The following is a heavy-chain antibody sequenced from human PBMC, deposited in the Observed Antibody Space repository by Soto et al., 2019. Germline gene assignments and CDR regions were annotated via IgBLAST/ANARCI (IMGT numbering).Heavy chain of an antibody. V-gene: IGHV1-18*01. J-gene: IGHJ4*02. CDR1: GYTFTSYG. D-gene: IGHD3-16*01. Sequence: ASVNVSCKASGYTFTSYGISWVRQAPGQGLEWMGWISAYNGNTNYAQKLQGRVTMTTDTSTSTAYMELRSLRSDDTAVYYCARSPFGGMITFGGVTHFFDCWGQGTLVTVSS. CDR2: ISAYNGNT. CDR3: ARSPFGGMITFGGVTHFFDC.